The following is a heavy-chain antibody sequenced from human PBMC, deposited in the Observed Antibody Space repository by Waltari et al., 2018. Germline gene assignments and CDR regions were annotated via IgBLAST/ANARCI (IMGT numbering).Heavy chain of an antibody. D-gene: IGHD4-17*01. CDR1: GYSLSSGYY. Sequence: QVQLQESGPGLVKPSETLSLTCAVSGYSLSSGYYWGWLRQPPGKGLEYIGYISGSSGTTTYNPSLKSRVTISKDTSKNQFSLKLSSVTAADSALYYCAKAGTVATTMKSFFDYWGQGVLVTVSS. CDR2: ISGSSGTT. V-gene: IGHV4-38-2*01. CDR3: AKAGTVATTMKSFFDY. J-gene: IGHJ4*02.